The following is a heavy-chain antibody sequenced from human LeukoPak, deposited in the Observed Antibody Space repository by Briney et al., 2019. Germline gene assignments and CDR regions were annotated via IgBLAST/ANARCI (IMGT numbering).Heavy chain of an antibody. CDR1: GYTFTSYD. Sequence: ASVKVSCKASGYTFTSYDINWVRQATGQGLEWMGWMNPNSGNTGYAQKFQGRVTMTRNTSISTAYIELSSLRSEDTAVYYCARRARRRSSGYYEFDYWGQGTLVTVSS. CDR2: MNPNSGNT. V-gene: IGHV1-8*01. J-gene: IGHJ4*02. D-gene: IGHD3-22*01. CDR3: ARRARRRSSGYYEFDY.